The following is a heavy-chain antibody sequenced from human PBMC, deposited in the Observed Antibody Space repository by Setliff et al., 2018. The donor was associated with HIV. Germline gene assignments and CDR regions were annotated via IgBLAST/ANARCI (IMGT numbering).Heavy chain of an antibody. CDR3: ARNYDILTGYSPPNWFDP. V-gene: IGHV4-34*01. CDR1: GGSFSGYY. J-gene: IGHJ5*02. CDR2: INHSGST. D-gene: IGHD3-9*01. Sequence: SETLSLTCAVYGGSFSGYYWSWIRQPPGKGLEWIGEINHSGSTNYNPSRKSRVTISVDTSKNQFSLKLSSVTAADTAVYYCARNYDILTGYSPPNWFDPWGQGTLVTVSS.